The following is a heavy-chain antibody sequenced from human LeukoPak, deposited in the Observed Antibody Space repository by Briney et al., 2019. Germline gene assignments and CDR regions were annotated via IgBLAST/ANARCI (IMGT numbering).Heavy chain of an antibody. CDR3: ARDLPGALLWFGEPTSGTFDY. CDR2: ISADIGKA. Sequence: ASVKVSCKASGYTFTSYVISWVRQAPGQGLEWMGWISADIGKANYAQKLQGSVSLTTDTTTSTAYMELRSLRSDDTAVYYCARDLPGALLWFGEPTSGTFDYWGQGTLVTVSS. CDR1: GYTFTSYV. J-gene: IGHJ4*02. D-gene: IGHD3-10*01. V-gene: IGHV1-18*01.